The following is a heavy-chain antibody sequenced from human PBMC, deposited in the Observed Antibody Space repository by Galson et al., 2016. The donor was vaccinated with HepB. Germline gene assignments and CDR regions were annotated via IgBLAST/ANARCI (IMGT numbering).Heavy chain of an antibody. D-gene: IGHD2-15*01. Sequence: TLSLTCTVSGGSITTGSDYWSWIRQPAGKGLEWLGRVFSSGNTKYTPSLQSRLSISVDMSNHQFSLNLSSVTAADTAIYYCAREDCSRDSCLFDYWGQGILVTVSS. CDR1: GGSITTGSDY. CDR2: VFSSGNT. V-gene: IGHV4-61*02. CDR3: AREDCSRDSCLFDY. J-gene: IGHJ4*02.